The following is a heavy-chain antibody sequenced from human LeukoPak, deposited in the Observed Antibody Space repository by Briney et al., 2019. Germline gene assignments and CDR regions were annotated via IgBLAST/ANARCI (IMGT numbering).Heavy chain of an antibody. D-gene: IGHD5/OR15-5a*01. V-gene: IGHV4-59*01. CDR1: GGSITSYY. J-gene: IGHJ5*02. CDR2: VYYTGST. Sequence: SETLSLTCSVSGGSITSYYWSWIRQPPGEGLECIGSVYYTGSTDYSPSLKSRVTISVDTSKNQFSLKLSSVTAADTAVYYCERGALRNWFDPWGQGILVTVSS. CDR3: ERGALRNWFDP.